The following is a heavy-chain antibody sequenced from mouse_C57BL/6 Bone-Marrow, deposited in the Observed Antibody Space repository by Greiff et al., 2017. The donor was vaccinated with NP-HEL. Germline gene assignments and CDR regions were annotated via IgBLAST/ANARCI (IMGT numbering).Heavy chain of an antibody. V-gene: IGHV1-53*01. Sequence: VQLKQPGTELVKPGASVKLSCKASGYTFTSYWMHWVKQRPGQGLEWIGNINPSNGGTNYNEKFKSKATLTVDKSSSTAYMQLSSLTSEDSAVYYCARSERWLLPYYYAMDYWGQGTSVTVSS. J-gene: IGHJ4*01. CDR3: ARSERWLLPYYYAMDY. CDR2: INPSNGGT. D-gene: IGHD2-3*01. CDR1: GYTFTSYW.